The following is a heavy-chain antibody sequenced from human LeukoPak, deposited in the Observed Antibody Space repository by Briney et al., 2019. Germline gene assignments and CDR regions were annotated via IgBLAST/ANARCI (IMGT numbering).Heavy chain of an antibody. CDR1: GFTFSSYA. Sequence: GRSLRLSCAASGFTFSSYAMSWVRQAPGKGLEWVSAISGSGGSTYYADSVKGRFTISRDNSKNTLYLQMNSLRAEDTAVYYCAKGGIQLWLLDAFDIWGQGTMVTVSS. CDR3: AKGGIQLWLLDAFDI. CDR2: ISGSGGST. J-gene: IGHJ3*02. D-gene: IGHD5-18*01. V-gene: IGHV3-23*01.